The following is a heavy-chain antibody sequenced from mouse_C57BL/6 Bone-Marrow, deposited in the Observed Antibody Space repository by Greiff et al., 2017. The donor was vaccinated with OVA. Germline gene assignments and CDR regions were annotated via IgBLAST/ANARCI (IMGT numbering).Heavy chain of an antibody. CDR1: GYTFTSYW. V-gene: IGHV1-64*01. D-gene: IGHD3-2*02. CDR2: IHPNSGST. Sequence: QVQLQQSGAELVKPGASVKLSCKASGYTFTSYWMHWVKQRPGQGLEWIGMIHPNSGSTNYNEKFKSKATLTVDKSSSTAYMQLSSLTSEDSAVYYCARYPLRGWYFDVWGTGTTVTVSS. J-gene: IGHJ1*03. CDR3: ARYPLRGWYFDV.